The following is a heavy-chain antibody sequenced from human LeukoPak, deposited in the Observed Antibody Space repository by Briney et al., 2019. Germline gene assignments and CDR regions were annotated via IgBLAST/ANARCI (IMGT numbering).Heavy chain of an antibody. D-gene: IGHD5-18*01. V-gene: IGHV4-38-2*02. CDR1: GYSISSGYY. J-gene: IGHJ4*02. Sequence: SETLSLTCTVSGYSISSGYYWGWIRQPPGKGLEWIGSFYDSGNTYYNPSLKSRVTISVDTSKNQFSLKLSSVTAADTAVYYCARDRGIQLSPDYWGQGTLVTVSS. CDR2: FYDSGNT. CDR3: ARDRGIQLSPDY.